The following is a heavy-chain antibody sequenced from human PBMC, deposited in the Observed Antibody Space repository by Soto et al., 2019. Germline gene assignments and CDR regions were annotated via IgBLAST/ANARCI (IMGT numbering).Heavy chain of an antibody. V-gene: IGHV4-39*01. Sequence: PSETLSLTCTVSGGSISSSSYYWGWIRQPPGKGLEWIGSIYYSGSTYYNPSLKSRVTISVDTSKNQFSLKLSSVTAADTAVYYCARHRHGSGSYYFTLGNYMDVWGKGTTVTVSS. CDR1: GGSISSSSYY. CDR3: ARHRHGSGSYYFTLGNYMDV. J-gene: IGHJ6*03. CDR2: IYYSGST. D-gene: IGHD3-10*01.